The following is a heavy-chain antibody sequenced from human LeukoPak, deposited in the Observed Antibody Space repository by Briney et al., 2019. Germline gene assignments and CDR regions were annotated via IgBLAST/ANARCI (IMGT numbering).Heavy chain of an antibody. V-gene: IGHV1-46*01. J-gene: IGHJ4*02. CDR1: GYTFTSYY. CDR2: INTSGGST. CDR3: ARAVVPAAMPYAQWFDY. Sequence: ASVKVSCKASGYTFTSYYMHWVRQAPGQGLEWMGIINTSGGSTSYAQKFQGRVTMTRDTSTSTVYMELSSLRAEDTAVYYCARAVVPAAMPYAQWFDYWGQGTLVTVSS. D-gene: IGHD2-2*01.